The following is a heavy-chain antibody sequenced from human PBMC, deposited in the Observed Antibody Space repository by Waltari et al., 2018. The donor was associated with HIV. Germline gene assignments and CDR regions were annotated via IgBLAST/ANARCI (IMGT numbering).Heavy chain of an antibody. CDR3: ARLRGLRDY. V-gene: IGHV3-7*01. D-gene: IGHD4-17*01. CDR2: IKPDGTEK. CDR1: GFNFGNFW. Sequence: DVQLEESGGGLVQPGGSLRLSCEASGFNFGNFWMTWVRQAPGKVLQFVANIKPDGTEKYYDDSVRGRFNISRDNAKNSLSLQMNNLTVEDTALYYCARLRGLRDYWGQGTLVTVSS. J-gene: IGHJ1*01.